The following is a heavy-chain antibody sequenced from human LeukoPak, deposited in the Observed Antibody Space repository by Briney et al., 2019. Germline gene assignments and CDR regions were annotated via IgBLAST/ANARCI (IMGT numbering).Heavy chain of an antibody. J-gene: IGHJ6*02. V-gene: IGHV1-18*01. CDR1: GYTFTSYG. D-gene: IGHD4-11*01. Sequence: GASVTVSCKASGYTFTSYGISWVRQAPGQGLEWMGWISAYNGNTNYAQKLQGRVTMTTDTSTSTAYMELRSLRSDDTAVYYCARDFDDYSNSKYYYYGMDVWGQGTTVTVSS. CDR3: ARDFDDYSNSKYYYYGMDV. CDR2: ISAYNGNT.